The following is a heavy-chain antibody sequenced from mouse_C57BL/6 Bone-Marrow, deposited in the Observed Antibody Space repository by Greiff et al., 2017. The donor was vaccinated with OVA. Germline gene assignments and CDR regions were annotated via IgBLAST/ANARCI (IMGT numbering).Heavy chain of an antibody. D-gene: IGHD2-12*01. V-gene: IGHV5-17*01. CDR3: ARTDDVGY. Sequence: EVQVVESGGGLVKPGGSLKLSCAASGFTFSDYGMHWVRQAPEKGLEWVAYISSGSSTIYYADTVTGRFTISRDNAKNTLFLQMTSLRSEDTAMYYCARTDDVGYWGQGTTLTVSS. CDR1: GFTFSDYG. J-gene: IGHJ2*01. CDR2: ISSGSSTI.